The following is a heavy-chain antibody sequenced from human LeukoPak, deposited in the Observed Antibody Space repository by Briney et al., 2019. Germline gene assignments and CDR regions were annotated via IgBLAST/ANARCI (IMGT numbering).Heavy chain of an antibody. J-gene: IGHJ4*02. CDR1: GGSISSYY. CDR2: IYYSGSI. D-gene: IGHD2-2*01. CDR3: ARGWTSFDY. V-gene: IGHV4-59*01. Sequence: PSETLSLTCTVSGGSISSYYWSWIRQPPGKGLEWIGYIYYSGSINYNPSLKSRVTISVDTSKNQFSLKLSSVTAADTAVYYCARGWTSFDYWGQGTLVTVSS.